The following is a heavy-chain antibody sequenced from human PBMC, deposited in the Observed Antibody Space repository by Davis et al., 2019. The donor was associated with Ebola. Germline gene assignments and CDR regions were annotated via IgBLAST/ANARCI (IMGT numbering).Heavy chain of an antibody. CDR1: SGSFSGYY. V-gene: IGHV4-34*01. Sequence: GSLRLSCAVYSGSFSGYYLTWIRQPPGMGLEWIGEINHIGSTAYDPSLKSRVTISVDTSKNQFSLKLSSVTAADTAVYYCARGLAGRHMGDWGQGTLVTVSS. J-gene: IGHJ4*02. CDR2: INHIGST. D-gene: IGHD3-16*01. CDR3: ARGLAGRHMGD.